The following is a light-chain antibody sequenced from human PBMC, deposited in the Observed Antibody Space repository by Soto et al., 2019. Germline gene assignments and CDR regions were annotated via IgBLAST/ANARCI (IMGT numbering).Light chain of an antibody. V-gene: IGLV1-44*01. Sequence: QSVLTQPPSASGTPGQRVTISCSGSGSNIGSNTVNWYQQLPGTAPKLLIYSNNQRPSGVPDRFSCSKSGTSASLAISGLPSEDEADYYCAAWDDSLNSYVFGTGTKLTVL. CDR1: GSNIGSNT. CDR3: AAWDDSLNSYV. J-gene: IGLJ1*01. CDR2: SNN.